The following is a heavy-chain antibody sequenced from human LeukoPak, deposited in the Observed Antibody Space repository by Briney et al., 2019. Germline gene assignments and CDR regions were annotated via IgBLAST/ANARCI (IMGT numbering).Heavy chain of an antibody. V-gene: IGHV4-4*07. J-gene: IGHJ4*02. CDR1: GGSISSYY. Sequence: PSETLSLTCTVSGGSISSYYWSWIRQPAGKGLEWIGRIYTSGSTNYNPSLKSRVTMSVDTSKNQFSLKLSSVTAADTAVYYCARGARLKRGYSYGSREWGQGTLVTVSS. CDR2: IYTSGST. CDR3: ARGARLKRGYSYGSRE. D-gene: IGHD5-18*01.